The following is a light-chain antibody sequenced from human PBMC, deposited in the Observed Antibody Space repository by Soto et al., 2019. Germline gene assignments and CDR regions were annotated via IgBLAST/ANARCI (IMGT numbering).Light chain of an antibody. CDR2: EGN. V-gene: IGLV2-23*01. J-gene: IGLJ3*02. CDR3: CSFATSGTLV. CDR1: SSDVGSYNL. Sequence: QSALTQPASVSGSPGQSITISCTGTSSDVGSYNLVSWYQQHPGKAPKLMISEGNKRPSGISNRFSGSKSGNTASLTISGLQAEDEADYYCCSFATSGTLVFGGGTQLTVL.